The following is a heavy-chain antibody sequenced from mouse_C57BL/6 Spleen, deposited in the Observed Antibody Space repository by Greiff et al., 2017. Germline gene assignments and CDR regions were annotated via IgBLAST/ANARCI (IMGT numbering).Heavy chain of an antibody. CDR1: GYAFSSYW. D-gene: IGHD3-3*01. J-gene: IGHJ4*01. V-gene: IGHV1-80*01. Sequence: QVQLQQSGAELVKPGASVKISCKASGYAFSSYWMNWVKQRPGKGLEWIGQIYPGDGDTNYNGKFKGKATLTADKSSSPAYMQHSGLTSENSAVCFCARGGTDAMDYWGQRTSVTVSS. CDR3: ARGGTDAMDY. CDR2: IYPGDGDT.